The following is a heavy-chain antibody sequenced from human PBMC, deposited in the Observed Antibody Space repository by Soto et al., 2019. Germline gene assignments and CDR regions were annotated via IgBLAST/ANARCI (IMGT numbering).Heavy chain of an antibody. D-gene: IGHD3-22*01. Sequence: GGSLRLSCAASGFTFSSYGMHWVRQAPGKGLEWVAVIWYDGSNKYYADSVKGRFTISRDNSKNTLYLQMNSLRAEDTAVYYCARDSKVVVSSGYYDYWGQGTLVTVSS. CDR2: IWYDGSNK. CDR1: GFTFSSYG. CDR3: ARDSKVVVSSGYYDY. V-gene: IGHV3-33*01. J-gene: IGHJ4*02.